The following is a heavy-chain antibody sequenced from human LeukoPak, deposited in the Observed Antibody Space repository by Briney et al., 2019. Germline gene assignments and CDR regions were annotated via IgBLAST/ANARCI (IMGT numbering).Heavy chain of an antibody. V-gene: IGHV1-69*13. D-gene: IGHD5-24*01. CDR1: GGTFGNSA. CDR2: IIPLFRTT. CDR3: ARVPQYDGFNYDDA. Sequence: SVKVSCXASGGTFGNSAFTWVRQAPGQGLEWMGGIIPLFRTTNYAQRFQGRVTITAVESTSTVYMELTSLTSEDTAVYYCARVPQYDGFNYDDAWGQGTLVTVSS. J-gene: IGHJ5*02.